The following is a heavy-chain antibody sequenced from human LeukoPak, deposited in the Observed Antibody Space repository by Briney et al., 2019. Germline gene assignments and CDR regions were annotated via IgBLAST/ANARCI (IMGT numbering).Heavy chain of an antibody. CDR3: AREVDYYDTSDYFPLGY. V-gene: IGHV1-2*02. J-gene: IGHJ4*02. D-gene: IGHD3-22*01. CDR1: GYTFIAYY. Sequence: ASVKVSCKASGYTFIAYYMHWVRQAPGQGLEWMGWINPNSGGTNYAQKFQGRVTMTRDTSISTAYMELSRLRSDDTAVYYCAREVDYYDTSDYFPLGYWGQGTLVTVSS. CDR2: INPNSGGT.